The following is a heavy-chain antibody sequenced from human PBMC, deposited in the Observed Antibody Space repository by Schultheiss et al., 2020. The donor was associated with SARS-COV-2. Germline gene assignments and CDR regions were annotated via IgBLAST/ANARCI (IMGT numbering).Heavy chain of an antibody. CDR1: GFTFSSYA. CDR2: ISGSGGST. CDR3: AKDKNDFWSGYQG. J-gene: IGHJ4*02. Sequence: GGSLRLSCAASGFTFSSYAMRWVRQAPGKGLERVSAISGSGGSTYYADSVKGRFTISRDNSKNTLYLQMNSLRAEDTAVYYCAKDKNDFWSGYQGWGQGTLVTVSS. V-gene: IGHV3-23*01. D-gene: IGHD3-3*01.